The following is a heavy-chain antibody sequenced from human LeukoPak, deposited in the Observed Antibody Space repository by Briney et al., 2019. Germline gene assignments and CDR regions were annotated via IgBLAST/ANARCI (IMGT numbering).Heavy chain of an antibody. D-gene: IGHD3-22*01. Sequence: PSQTLSLTCTVSGGSISSGSYYWSWIRQPAGKGLEWIGRIYTSGSTNYNPSLKSRVTISVDTSKNQFSLKLSSVTAADTAVYYCARNYYDTNGYYSGFDYWGQGTLVTVSS. CDR3: ARNYYDTNGYYSGFDY. V-gene: IGHV4-61*02. CDR1: GGSISSGSYY. CDR2: IYTSGST. J-gene: IGHJ4*02.